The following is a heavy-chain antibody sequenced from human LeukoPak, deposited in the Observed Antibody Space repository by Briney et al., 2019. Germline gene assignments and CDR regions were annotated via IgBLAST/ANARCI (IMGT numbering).Heavy chain of an antibody. V-gene: IGHV3-74*01. CDR2: IKSDGSST. J-gene: IGHJ2*01. CDR1: GFAIRSYW. D-gene: IGHD7-27*01. Sequence: GGSLTLSCAASGFAIRSYWMHWVCQDPGKGLVWVSRIKSDGSSTRYADSVKGRFTISRDNAKNTLYLQMNSLRAEDTAIYYCARSADPNRGSGRYFDLWGHGTQVTVSS. CDR3: ARSADPNRGSGRYFDL.